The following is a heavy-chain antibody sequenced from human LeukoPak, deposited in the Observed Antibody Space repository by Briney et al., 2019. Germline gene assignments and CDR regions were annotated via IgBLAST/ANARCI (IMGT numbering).Heavy chain of an antibody. CDR1: GITFSSYA. V-gene: IGHV3-23*01. Sequence: GGSLRLSCAGSGITFSSYAMNWVRQAPGKGLERVSSITSGGGGTYHADSVKGRFTISRDNSKNTLYLQMNSLRAEDTAVYYCAKVYSTWYNFDSWGQGTLVTVSS. CDR2: ITSGGGGT. J-gene: IGHJ4*02. CDR3: AKVYSTWYNFDS. D-gene: IGHD6-13*01.